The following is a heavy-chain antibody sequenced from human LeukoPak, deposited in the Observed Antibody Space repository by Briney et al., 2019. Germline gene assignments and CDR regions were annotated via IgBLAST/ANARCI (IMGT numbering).Heavy chain of an antibody. D-gene: IGHD3-22*01. CDR3: ARDLYDSSGSPAQH. J-gene: IGHJ1*01. CDR1: GYTFTSFA. CDR2: INTNTGNP. V-gene: IGHV7-4-1*02. Sequence: ASVKVSCKASGYTFTSFAMNWVRQAPGQGLEWMGWINTNTGNPTYAQGFTGRFVFSLDTSVSTAYLQISSLKAEDTAVYYCARDLYDSSGSPAQHWGQGTLVTVSS.